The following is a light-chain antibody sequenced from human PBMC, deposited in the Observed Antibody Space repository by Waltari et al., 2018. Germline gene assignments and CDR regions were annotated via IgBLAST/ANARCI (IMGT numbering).Light chain of an antibody. CDR2: KAS. CDR3: HQYNSYPYT. V-gene: IGKV1-5*03. Sequence: DIQMTQSPTTLSASVGDRVTITCRASQSMTNWLAWYQQKPGKAPKVLMYKASSLQRGVPSWFSGRRSVTEFTLTISSLQPDDFATYYCHQYNSYPYTFGQGTKLEIK. J-gene: IGKJ2*01. CDR1: QSMTNW.